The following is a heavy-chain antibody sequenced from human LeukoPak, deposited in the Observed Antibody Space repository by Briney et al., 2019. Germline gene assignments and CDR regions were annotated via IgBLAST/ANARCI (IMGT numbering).Heavy chain of an antibody. D-gene: IGHD2/OR15-2a*01. CDR2: INSDGSST. V-gene: IGHV3-74*01. Sequence: GGSLRLSCAASGFTFSSYSMNWVRQAPGKGLEWVSRINSDGSSTSYADSVKGRFTISRDNAKNTLYLQMNSLRAEDTAVYYCAREVLRRPYFDYWGQGTLVTVSS. CDR1: GFTFSSYS. CDR3: AREVLRRPYFDY. J-gene: IGHJ4*02.